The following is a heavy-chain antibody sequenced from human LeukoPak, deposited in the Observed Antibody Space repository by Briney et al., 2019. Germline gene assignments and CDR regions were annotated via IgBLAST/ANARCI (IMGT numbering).Heavy chain of an antibody. J-gene: IGHJ4*02. CDR3: ARADYYGSGSYYPQPDY. CDR1: GGTFSSYA. D-gene: IGHD3-10*01. V-gene: IGHV1-69*13. Sequence: SVKASCMASGGTFSSYAISWVRQAPGQGLEWMGGIIPIFGTANYAQKFQGRVTITADESTSTAYMELSSLRSEDTAVYYCARADYYGSGSYYPQPDYWGQGTLVTVSS. CDR2: IIPIFGTA.